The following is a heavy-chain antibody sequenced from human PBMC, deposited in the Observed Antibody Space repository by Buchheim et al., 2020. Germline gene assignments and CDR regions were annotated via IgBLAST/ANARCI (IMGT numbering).Heavy chain of an antibody. CDR2: ISGGSSYI. CDR3: ARGSGARIVVGTPFDY. J-gene: IGHJ4*02. CDR1: GFTFSSYS. Sequence: EVQLVESGGGLVKPGGSLRLSCAASGFTFSSYSMNWVRQAPGKGLEWVSSISGGSSYIYYADSVKGRFTISRYNAKNSLYLQMNSLRAEDTAVYYCARGSGARIVVGTPFDYWGQGIL. D-gene: IGHD3-22*01. V-gene: IGHV3-21*01.